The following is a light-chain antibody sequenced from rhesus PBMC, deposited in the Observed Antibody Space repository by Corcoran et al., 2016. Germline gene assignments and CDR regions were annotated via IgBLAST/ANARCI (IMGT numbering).Light chain of an antibody. CDR1: QSVSSS. J-gene: IGKJ4*01. CDR2: GAS. Sequence: EIVMTQSPATLSLSPGERATLSCRASQSVSSSLAWYQQKPGQAPSLLIYGASRRATGIPDRVSGSGSGTEFTLTISSLEPGDFAVYYCQQYSNWPTFGGGTKVEI. V-gene: IGKV3-42*03. CDR3: QQYSNWPT.